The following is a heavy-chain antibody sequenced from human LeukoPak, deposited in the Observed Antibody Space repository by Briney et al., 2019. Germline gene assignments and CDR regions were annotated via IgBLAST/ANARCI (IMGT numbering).Heavy chain of an antibody. CDR2: ISYDGSNK. CDR3: AKTQRGYSGYDAVDY. D-gene: IGHD5-12*01. Sequence: GGSLRLSCAASGFTFSSYAMHWVRQAPGKGLEWVAVISYDGSNKYYADSVKGRFTISRDNSKNTLYLQMNSLRAENTAVYYCAKTQRGYSGYDAVDYWGQGTLVTVSS. V-gene: IGHV3-30*04. CDR1: GFTFSSYA. J-gene: IGHJ4*02.